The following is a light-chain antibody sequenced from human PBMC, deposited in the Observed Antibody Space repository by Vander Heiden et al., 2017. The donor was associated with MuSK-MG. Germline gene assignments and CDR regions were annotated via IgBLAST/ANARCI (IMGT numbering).Light chain of an antibody. V-gene: IGLV2-14*03. CDR3: NSYTDIDTVV. CDR1: NSDVGGFNS. J-gene: IGLJ2*01. Sequence: QSALSQPASVSGSPGQSITLPCTGTNSDVGGFNSVSWYQRHPGEAPKLLIFDVASRPSGISHRFSGSKSGNMASLTISGLQTEDEADYFCNSYTDIDTVVFGGGTKLSVL. CDR2: DVA.